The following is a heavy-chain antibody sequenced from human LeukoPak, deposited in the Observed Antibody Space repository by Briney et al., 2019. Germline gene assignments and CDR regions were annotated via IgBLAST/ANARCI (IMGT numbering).Heavy chain of an antibody. D-gene: IGHD3-10*01. Sequence: SETLSLTCAVYGGSFSGYYWSWIRQPPGKGLEWIGEINHSGSTNYNPSLKSRVTISVDTSKNQFSLKLSSVTAADTAVYHCARIYGSGSYYTDYWGQGTLVTVSS. V-gene: IGHV4-34*01. CDR1: GGSFSGYY. CDR3: ARIYGSGSYYTDY. J-gene: IGHJ4*02. CDR2: INHSGST.